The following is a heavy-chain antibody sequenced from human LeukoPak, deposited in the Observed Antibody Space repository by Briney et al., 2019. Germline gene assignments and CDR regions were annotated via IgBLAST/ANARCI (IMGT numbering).Heavy chain of an antibody. D-gene: IGHD4-17*01. CDR1: GGSISSYY. CDR3: ARDIHDYGDYVWFDP. V-gene: IGHV4-59*01. CDR2: IYYSGST. Sequence: SETLSLTCTVSGGSISSYYWSWIRQPPGKGLEWIGYIYYSGSTNYNPSLKNRVTISVDTSKNQFSLKLSSVTAADTAVYYCARDIHDYGDYVWFDPWGQGTLVTVSS. J-gene: IGHJ5*02.